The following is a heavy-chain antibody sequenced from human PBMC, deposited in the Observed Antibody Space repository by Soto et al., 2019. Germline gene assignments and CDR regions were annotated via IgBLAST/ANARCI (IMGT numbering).Heavy chain of an antibody. D-gene: IGHD6-13*01. CDR1: GGSVSSGSYY. J-gene: IGHJ4*02. V-gene: IGHV4-61*01. CDR3: ARMRAAGTFDY. CDR2: IYYSGST. Sequence: SETLSLTCTVSGGSVSSGSYYWSWIRQPPGKGLEWIGYIYYSGSTNCNPSLKSRVTISVDTSKNQFSLYLQMNSLRAEDTALYYCARMRAAGTFDYWGQGTLVTVSS.